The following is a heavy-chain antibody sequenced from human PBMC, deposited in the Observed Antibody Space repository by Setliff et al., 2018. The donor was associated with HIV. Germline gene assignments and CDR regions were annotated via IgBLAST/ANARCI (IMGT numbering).Heavy chain of an antibody. CDR1: GYSFTSYW. CDR3: VRGYWPAEYYFDS. Sequence: GESLKISCKGSGYSFTSYWIGWVRQMPGKGLECMGFIYPGDSDTRYSPSFQGQVTISADMTISTTFLQWSSLRASDTAIYFCVRGYWPAEYYFDSWGQGTLVTISS. V-gene: IGHV5-51*01. J-gene: IGHJ4*02. D-gene: IGHD1-26*01. CDR2: IYPGDSDT.